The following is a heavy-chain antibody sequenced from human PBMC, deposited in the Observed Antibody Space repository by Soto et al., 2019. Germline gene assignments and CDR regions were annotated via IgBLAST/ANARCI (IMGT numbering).Heavy chain of an antibody. CDR3: ARGGVSTRTFDY. CDR1: GYNFAGYW. J-gene: IGHJ4*02. CDR2: IYPSDSDT. D-gene: IGHD3-3*01. Sequence: GESLKISCKGSGYNFAGYWIAWVRQMPGKSLELMGIIYPSDSDTRYRPSFQGQVTISADESISSAYLQWSSLRASDTAMYYCARGGVSTRTFDYWGQGTPVTVSS. V-gene: IGHV5-51*01.